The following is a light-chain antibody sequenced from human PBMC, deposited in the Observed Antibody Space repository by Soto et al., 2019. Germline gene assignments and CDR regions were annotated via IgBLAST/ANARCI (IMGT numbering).Light chain of an antibody. CDR3: AAWDGSLDGRFV. V-gene: IGLV1-47*02. CDR1: SSNIGTNY. J-gene: IGLJ1*01. CDR2: LNA. Sequence: QSVLTQPPSASGTPGQRVTISCAGSSSNIGTNYVHWYQQLPGTAPKLLIYLNAQRPSGVPDRFSGYKSGTSASLAISGLRSEDEADYFCAAWDGSLDGRFVVGTGTKVTVL.